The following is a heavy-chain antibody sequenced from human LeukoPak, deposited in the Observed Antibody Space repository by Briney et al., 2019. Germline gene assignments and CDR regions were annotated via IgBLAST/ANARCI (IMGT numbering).Heavy chain of an antibody. V-gene: IGHV1-2*02. Sequence: ASVKVSCKASGSTFTGYYMHWVRQAPGQGLEWMGWINPNSGGTKYAQKFQGRVTMTRDTSISTAYMELSRLRSDDTAVYYCARDSYYDSSGYYSSEYFQHWGQGTLVTVSS. CDR2: INPNSGGT. CDR3: ARDSYYDSSGYYSSEYFQH. CDR1: GSTFTGYY. J-gene: IGHJ1*01. D-gene: IGHD3-22*01.